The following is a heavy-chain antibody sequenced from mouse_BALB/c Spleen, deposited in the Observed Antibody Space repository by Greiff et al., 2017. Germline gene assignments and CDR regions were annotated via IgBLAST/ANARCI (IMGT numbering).Heavy chain of an antibody. J-gene: IGHJ3*01. D-gene: IGHD2-14*01. CDR2: ISDGGSYT. V-gene: IGHV5-4*02. CDR1: GFTFSDYY. Sequence: EVQVVESGGGLVKPGGSLKLSCAASGFTFSDYYMYWVRQTPEKRLEWVATISDGGSYTYYPDSVKGRFTISRDNARNILYLQMSSLRSEDTAMYYCARGYDGFAYWGQGTLVTVSA. CDR3: ARGYDGFAY.